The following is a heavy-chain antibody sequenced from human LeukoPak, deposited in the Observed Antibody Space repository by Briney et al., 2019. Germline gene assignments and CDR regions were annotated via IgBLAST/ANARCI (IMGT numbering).Heavy chain of an antibody. CDR1: GFTFSSYA. J-gene: IGHJ4*02. CDR3: ASGDYVWVSYRYWFDY. V-gene: IGHV3-23*01. CDR2: ISGSGGST. Sequence: LPGGSLRLSCAASGFTFSSYAMSWVRQAPGKGLEWVSAISGSGGSTYYADSVKGRFTISRDNSKNTLYLQMNSLRAEDTAVYYCASGDYVWVSYRYWFDYWGQGALVTVSS. D-gene: IGHD3-16*02.